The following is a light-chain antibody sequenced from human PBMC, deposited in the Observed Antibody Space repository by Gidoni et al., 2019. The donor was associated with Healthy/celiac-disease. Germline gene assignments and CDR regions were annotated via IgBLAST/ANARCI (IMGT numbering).Light chain of an antibody. CDR3: QQYNNWPYS. Sequence: PATPSVSAGERATVSCGASQSVSSSVAWYQQKPGQAPRLLIYGASTRATGIPARFRGSGSGTEFTLTISSLQSEDFAVYYCQQYNNWPYSFGQGTKLEIK. V-gene: IGKV3-15*01. CDR2: GAS. CDR1: QSVSSS. J-gene: IGKJ2*03.